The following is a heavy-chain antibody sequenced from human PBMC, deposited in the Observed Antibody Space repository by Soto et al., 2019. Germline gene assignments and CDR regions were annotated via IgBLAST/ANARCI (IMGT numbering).Heavy chain of an antibody. J-gene: IGHJ6*02. V-gene: IGHV4-31*03. CDR2: IYYSGST. CDR3: ARDIHLYGSGTYGMDV. Sequence: QVQLQESGPGLVKPSQTLSLTCTVSGGSISSGGYYWSWIRQHPGKGLEWIGYIYYSGSTYYNPSLKRRVTISVDTSNNQFSIKLSSVTAADTAVYYCARDIHLYGSGTYGMDVWGQGTTVTVSS. CDR1: GGSISSGGYY. D-gene: IGHD3-10*01.